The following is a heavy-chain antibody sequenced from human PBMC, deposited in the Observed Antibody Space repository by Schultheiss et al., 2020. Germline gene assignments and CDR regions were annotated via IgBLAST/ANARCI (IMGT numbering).Heavy chain of an antibody. CDR3: ARGARVPAAKGSIDY. CDR2: ISAYNGNT. D-gene: IGHD2-2*01. V-gene: IGHV1-2*02. J-gene: IGHJ4*02. Sequence: ASVKVSCKASGYTFTDYYMHWVRQAPGQGLEWMGWISAYNGNTNYAQKFQGRVTMTRDTSISTAYMELSRLRSDDTAVYYCARGARVPAAKGSIDYWGQGTLVTVSS. CDR1: GYTFTDYY.